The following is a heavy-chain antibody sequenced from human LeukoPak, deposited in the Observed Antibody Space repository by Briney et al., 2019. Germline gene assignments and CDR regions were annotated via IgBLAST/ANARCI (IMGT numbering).Heavy chain of an antibody. CDR2: IYSSGNT. Sequence: GRIYSSGNTNYNPSLKSRVTMSVDTSKNQFSLKLSSVTAADTAVYYCARGRSGGSLGGMDVWGQGTTVTVSS. D-gene: IGHD2-15*01. V-gene: IGHV4-4*07. J-gene: IGHJ6*02. CDR3: ARGRSGGSLGGMDV.